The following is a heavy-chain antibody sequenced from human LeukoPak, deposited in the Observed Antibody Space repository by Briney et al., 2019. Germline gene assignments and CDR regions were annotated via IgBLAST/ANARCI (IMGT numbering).Heavy chain of an antibody. J-gene: IGHJ4*02. CDR2: ISTYNGNT. V-gene: IGHV1-18*01. Sequence: ASVKVSCKASGYTFTSYGINWVRQAPGQGLEWMGWISTYNGNTNYAQKLQGRVTMTTDTSTSTAYMELRSLRSDDTAVYYCARVPRGAARRELDYWGQGTLVTVSS. CDR1: GYTFTSYG. CDR3: ARVPRGAARRELDY. D-gene: IGHD6-6*01.